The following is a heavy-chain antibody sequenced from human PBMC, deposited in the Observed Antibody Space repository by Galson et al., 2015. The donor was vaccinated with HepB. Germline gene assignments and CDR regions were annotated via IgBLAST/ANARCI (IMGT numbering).Heavy chain of an antibody. CDR1: GYTFTSYA. J-gene: IGHJ6*02. V-gene: IGHV1-3*01. CDR3: ARGITIFGVAKPYYGMDV. D-gene: IGHD3-3*01. CDR2: INAGNGNT. Sequence: SVKVSCKASGYTFTSYAMHWVRQAPGQRLEWMGWINAGNGNTKYSQKFQGRVTITRDTSASTAYMELSSLRSEDTAVYYCARGITIFGVAKPYYGMDVWGQGTTVTVSS.